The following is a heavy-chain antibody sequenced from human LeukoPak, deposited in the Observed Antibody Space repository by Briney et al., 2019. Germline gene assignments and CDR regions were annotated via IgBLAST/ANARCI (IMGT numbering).Heavy chain of an antibody. D-gene: IGHD6-6*01. CDR3: ARGYYISSSVFDY. CDR1: GFTFSSYG. J-gene: IGHJ4*02. CDR2: IWYDGSKI. Sequence: GGSLRLSCAASGFTFSSYGMHWLRQGPGKGLEWGAVIWYDGSKIYYADSVKGRFTISRDNSKNTLYLQMDSLRAEDTAVYHCARGYYISSSVFDYWGRGTLVTVSS. V-gene: IGHV3-33*01.